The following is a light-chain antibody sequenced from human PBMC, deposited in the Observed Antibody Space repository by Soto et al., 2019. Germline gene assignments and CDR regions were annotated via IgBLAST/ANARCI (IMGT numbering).Light chain of an antibody. Sequence: IVLTQSPSTLSLSPGERATLSCRASQSVSSYLAWYQQKPGQAPRLLIYDASNRATGIPARFSGSGSGTDFTLTISSLEHEDFAVYYCQQRSNWHSITFGQGTRLEIK. CDR1: QSVSSY. V-gene: IGKV3-11*01. J-gene: IGKJ5*01. CDR3: QQRSNWHSIT. CDR2: DAS.